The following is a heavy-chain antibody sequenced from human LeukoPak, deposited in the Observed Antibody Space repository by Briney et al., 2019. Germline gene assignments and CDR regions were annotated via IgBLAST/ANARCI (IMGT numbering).Heavy chain of an antibody. V-gene: IGHV4-4*07. CDR2: IYSSGST. Sequence: SETLSLTCTVSGGSISSYYWSWIRQPAGKGLEWLGRIYSSGSTDYNPSLKSRLTMSVDTSKNQFSLKLTSVTAADTAVFYCVRDAAHGFAPAWGQGTLVTVCS. J-gene: IGHJ5*02. CDR3: VRDAAHGFAPA. CDR1: GGSISSYY. D-gene: IGHD3-16*01.